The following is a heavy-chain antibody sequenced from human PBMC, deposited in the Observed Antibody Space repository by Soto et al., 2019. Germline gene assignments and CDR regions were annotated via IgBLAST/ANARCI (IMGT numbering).Heavy chain of an antibody. D-gene: IGHD2-2*01. CDR1: GASFGTYY. Sequence: SETLSLTCAVSGASFGTYYWSWIRQPPGKGLEWIGYIFYSGTIKYNPSLKSRLTISVDTSKNQFSLKLTSVTAADTAVYYCARTLGYCSSTSCYGYYGMDVWGQGTTVTVSS. CDR2: IFYSGTI. CDR3: ARTLGYCSSTSCYGYYGMDV. V-gene: IGHV4-59*01. J-gene: IGHJ6*02.